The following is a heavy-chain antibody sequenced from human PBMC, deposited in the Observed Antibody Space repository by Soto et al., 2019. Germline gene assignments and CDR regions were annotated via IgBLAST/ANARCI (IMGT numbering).Heavy chain of an antibody. D-gene: IGHD4-17*01. Sequence: EVQLLESGGGLVQSGGSLRLSCAASGFTFSSYAMSWVRLAPGKRLEWVSGIGGSDGRTYYADSVKGRFTISRDNCKNRLYLQRSSLRAEDTAVYYCAKEKATGATVTPYDDWGQGTLVTVSS. V-gene: IGHV3-23*01. CDR1: GFTFSSYA. J-gene: IGHJ4*02. CDR3: AKEKATGATVTPYDD. CDR2: IGGSDGRT.